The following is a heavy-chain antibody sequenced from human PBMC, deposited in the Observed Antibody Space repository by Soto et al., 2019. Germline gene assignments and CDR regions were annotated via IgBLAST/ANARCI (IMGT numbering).Heavy chain of an antibody. CDR2: ISSSSSYI. Sequence: EVQLVESGGGLVKPGGSLRLSCAASGFTFSSYSINWVRQAPGKGLEWVSSISSSSSYIYYADSVKGRFTISRDNAKNSLYLQMNSLRAEDTAVYYCATMTTVTSDYWGQGTLVTVSS. V-gene: IGHV3-21*04. D-gene: IGHD4-4*01. CDR1: GFTFSSYS. CDR3: ATMTTVTSDY. J-gene: IGHJ4*02.